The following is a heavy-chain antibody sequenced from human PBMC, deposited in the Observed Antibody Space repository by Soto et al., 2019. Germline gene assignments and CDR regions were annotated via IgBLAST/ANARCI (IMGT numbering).Heavy chain of an antibody. D-gene: IGHD2-2*03. V-gene: IGHV1-2*02. CDR1: GYTFTGYY. Sequence: ASVKVSCKASGYTFTGYYMHWVRQAPGQGLEWMGWINPNSGGTNYAQKFQGRVTMTRDTSISTAYMELSRLRSDDTAVYYCARVTIGGYCSSTSCYRGNYFHYWGPGPLVTVFS. J-gene: IGHJ4*02. CDR2: INPNSGGT. CDR3: ARVTIGGYCSSTSCYRGNYFHY.